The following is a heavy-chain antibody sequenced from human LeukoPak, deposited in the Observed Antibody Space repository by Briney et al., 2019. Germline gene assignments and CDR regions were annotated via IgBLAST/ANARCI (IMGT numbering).Heavy chain of an antibody. CDR2: IYTSGST. D-gene: IGHD1-1*01. J-gene: IGHJ5*02. CDR3: ARDLEGGLEENWFDP. Sequence: SETLSLTCTVSGGSISSYYWSWIRQPAGKGLEWIGRIYTSGSTNYNPSLKSRVTMPVDTSKNQFSLKLSSVTAADTAVYYCARDLEGGLEENWFDPWGQGTLVTVSS. V-gene: IGHV4-4*07. CDR1: GGSISSYY.